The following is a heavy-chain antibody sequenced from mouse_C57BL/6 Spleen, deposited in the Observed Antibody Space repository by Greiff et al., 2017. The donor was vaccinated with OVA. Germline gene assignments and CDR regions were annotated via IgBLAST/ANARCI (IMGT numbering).Heavy chain of an antibody. CDR3: ARRDYGSKGYFDV. V-gene: IGHV1-52*01. Sequence: VQLQQPGAELVRPGSSVKLSCKASGYTFTSYWMHWVKQRPIQGLEWIGNIDPSDSETHYNQKFKDKATLTVDKSSSTAYMQLSSLTSEDSAVYYCARRDYGSKGYFDVWGTGTPVTVSS. D-gene: IGHD1-1*01. CDR2: IDPSDSET. CDR1: GYTFTSYW. J-gene: IGHJ1*03.